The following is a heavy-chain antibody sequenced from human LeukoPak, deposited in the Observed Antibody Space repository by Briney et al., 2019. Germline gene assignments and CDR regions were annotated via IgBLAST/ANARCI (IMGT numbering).Heavy chain of an antibody. CDR1: GGSISSSSYY. D-gene: IGHD6-6*01. CDR2: IYYSGST. J-gene: IGHJ6*03. Sequence: KPSETLSLTCTVSGGSISSSSYYWGWIRQPSGKGLEWIGSIYYSGSTYYNPSLKRRVTTSVDTSKNQFSLKLSSVTAADTAVYYCARHEQQLVWVDYYYYMDVWGKGTTVTVSS. V-gene: IGHV4-39*01. CDR3: ARHEQQLVWVDYYYYMDV.